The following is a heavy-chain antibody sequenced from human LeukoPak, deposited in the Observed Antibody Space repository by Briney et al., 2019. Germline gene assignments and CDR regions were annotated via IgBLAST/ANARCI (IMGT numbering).Heavy chain of an antibody. CDR3: ARHQHLGRGIARVYFDL. J-gene: IGHJ2*01. V-gene: IGHV5-51*01. Sequence: NLGGSLQISGKASGYSFTDYWIGWVRQLPGKGLEWMGIIYPGDSDTRYSPSFQGQVTISADKSISTAYLQWSSLKASDTAMYYCARHQHLGRGIARVYFDLWGRGTLVTVSS. D-gene: IGHD6-13*01. CDR2: IYPGDSDT. CDR1: GYSFTDYW.